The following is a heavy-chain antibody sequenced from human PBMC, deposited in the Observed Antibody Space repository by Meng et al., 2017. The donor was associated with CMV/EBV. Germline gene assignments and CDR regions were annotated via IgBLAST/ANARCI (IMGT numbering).Heavy chain of an antibody. Sequence: GESLMISRAASGFTFDDYAMHWVRHAPGKGLESVSGISWNSGSIGYADSVKGRFTISRDNAKNSLYLQMNSLRAEDTALYYCAFIVVVPAANAFDIWGQGTMVTVSS. CDR3: AFIVVVPAANAFDI. V-gene: IGHV3-9*01. J-gene: IGHJ3*02. D-gene: IGHD2-2*01. CDR1: GFTFDDYA. CDR2: ISWNSGSI.